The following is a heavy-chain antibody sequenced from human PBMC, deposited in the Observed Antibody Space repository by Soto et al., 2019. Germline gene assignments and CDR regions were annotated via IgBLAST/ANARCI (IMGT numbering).Heavy chain of an antibody. CDR1: GYSFTSYD. CDR3: ARSSFLIPVADH. V-gene: IGHV1-8*01. J-gene: IGHJ4*02. D-gene: IGHD6-19*01. CDR2: MNPNSGNT. Sequence: QVQLVQSGAEVKKPGDSVKVSCKASGYSFTSYDINWVRQATGQGLEWMGWMNPNSGNTDYGQNFQGRVTMTRDTSKRTAYMELSSLRSEDTAVYFCARSSFLIPVADHLGQGTLVTVSS.